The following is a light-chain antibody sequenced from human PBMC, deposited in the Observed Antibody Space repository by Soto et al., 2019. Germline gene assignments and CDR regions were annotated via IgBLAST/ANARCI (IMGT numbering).Light chain of an antibody. V-gene: IGKV1-5*03. CDR1: QTISSW. CDR3: QQTYSLPPDIT. CDR2: KAS. Sequence: DIPMTQSPSTLSGSVGDRVTITCRASQTISSWLAWYQQKPGKAPTLLIYKASTLKSGVPSRFSGSGSGTDFTLTISSLQPEDFATYYCQQTYSLPPDITFGQGTRLEIK. J-gene: IGKJ5*01.